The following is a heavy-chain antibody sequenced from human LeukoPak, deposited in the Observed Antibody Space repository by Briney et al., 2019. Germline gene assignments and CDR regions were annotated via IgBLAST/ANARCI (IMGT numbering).Heavy chain of an antibody. J-gene: IGHJ4*02. V-gene: IGHV4-4*02. CDR3: SREARSGDYPFDY. CDR2: IYHSGST. Sequence: SETLCLTCAVSVGSISSSNWWSWVRPPPGKGLEWIGEIYHSGSTNYNPSLKSRVTISVDKSKNQFSLKLSSGPAADTAVYYCSREARSGDYPFDYWGQGTLVTVSS. CDR1: VGSISSSNW. D-gene: IGHD4-17*01.